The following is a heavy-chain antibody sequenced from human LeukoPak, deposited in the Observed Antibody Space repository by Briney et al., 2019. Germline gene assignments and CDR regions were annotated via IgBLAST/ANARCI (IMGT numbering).Heavy chain of an antibody. J-gene: IGHJ4*02. V-gene: IGHV3-7*04. CDR2: IKQDGSEK. CDR1: GFTFSSYW. Sequence: GGSLRLSCAASGFTFSSYWMTWVRQAPGKGLGWVANIKQDGSEKYYVDSVKGRFTISRDNAKNSLYLQMNSLRAEDTAVYYCAGGVEAARRFDYWGQGTLVTVSS. CDR3: AGGVEAARRFDY. D-gene: IGHD6-6*01.